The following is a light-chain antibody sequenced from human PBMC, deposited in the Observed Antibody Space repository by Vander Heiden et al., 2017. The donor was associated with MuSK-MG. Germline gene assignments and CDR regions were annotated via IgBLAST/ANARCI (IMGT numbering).Light chain of an antibody. CDR2: DVT. CDR3: SSYTSSHTVV. CDR1: SNDVGGYNY. Sequence: QSVLPQAASVSGSPGLAITIACTGTSNDVGGYNYVSCYQQNPDNPPILMSYDVTSRPSGVSNLFAASKSGTTAFPTISGLQAEDDAYYYCSSYTSSHTVVFGGGTKLTVL. V-gene: IGLV2-14*01. J-gene: IGLJ2*01.